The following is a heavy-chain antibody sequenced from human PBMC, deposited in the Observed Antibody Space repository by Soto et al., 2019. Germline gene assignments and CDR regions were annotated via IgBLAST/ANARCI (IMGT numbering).Heavy chain of an antibody. D-gene: IGHD3-22*01. CDR3: ARVRREYDNSGPVDY. CDR1: GGSISSGDYS. CDR2: IYYGGST. V-gene: IGHV4-30-2*01. Sequence: QLQLQESGSGLVKPSQTLSLTCAVSGGSISSGDYSWNWIRQPPGKGLEWLGYIYYGGSTSYNPSLQSRVTISVDRSRNQFSLKLNSVTAADTAVYYCARVRREYDNSGPVDYWGQGTLVTVSS. J-gene: IGHJ4*02.